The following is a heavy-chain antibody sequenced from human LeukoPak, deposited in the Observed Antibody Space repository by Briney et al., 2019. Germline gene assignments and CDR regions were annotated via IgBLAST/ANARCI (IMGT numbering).Heavy chain of an antibody. CDR2: STHSGRT. V-gene: IGHV4-34*01. CDR3: ARHEYGSATACFQS. Sequence: SETLSLTCAVYDGSLSGYLWGWIRQPPGKGLEWIGESTHSGRTNYSPSLKSRVTVSVDTSKNQFSLKLRSVTAADTAVYYCARHEYGSATACFQSWSQGTLVTVSS. J-gene: IGHJ4*02. CDR1: DGSLSGYL. D-gene: IGHD1-26*01.